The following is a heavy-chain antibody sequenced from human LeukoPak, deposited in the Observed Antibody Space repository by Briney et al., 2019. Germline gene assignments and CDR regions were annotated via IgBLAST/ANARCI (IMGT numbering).Heavy chain of an antibody. J-gene: IGHJ4*02. V-gene: IGHV1-8*03. CDR2: MNPNSGNT. D-gene: IGHD3-22*01. Sequence: GASVKVSCKASGYTFTSYDINWVRQATGQGLEWMGWMNPNSGNTGYAQKFQGRVTITRNTSISTAYMELSSLRSEDTAVYYCAKDRPNYYGSNGHYYKLNGDCWGQGTLVTVSS. CDR3: AKDRPNYYGSNGHYYKLNGDC. CDR1: GYTFTSYD.